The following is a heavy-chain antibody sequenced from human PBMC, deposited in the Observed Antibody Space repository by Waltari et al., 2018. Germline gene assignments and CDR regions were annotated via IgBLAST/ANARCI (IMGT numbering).Heavy chain of an antibody. CDR2: IYYSGST. CDR3: AREAPYYDSSGGTFDY. CDR1: GGSISSYY. Sequence: QVQLQESGPGLVTPSETLSLTCTVPGGSISSYYWSWIRQPPGKGLEWIGYIYYSGSTNYNPSLKSRVTISVDTSKNQFSLKLSSVTAADTAVYYCAREAPYYDSSGGTFDYWGQGTLVTVSS. J-gene: IGHJ4*02. D-gene: IGHD3-22*01. V-gene: IGHV4-59*01.